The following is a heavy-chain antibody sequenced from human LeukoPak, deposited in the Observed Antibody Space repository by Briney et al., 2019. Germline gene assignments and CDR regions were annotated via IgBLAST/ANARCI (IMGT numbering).Heavy chain of an antibody. CDR3: AKGQIPYYYDSSGYYGYYFDY. J-gene: IGHJ4*02. CDR2: ISWNSGSI. CDR1: GFTFDDYA. D-gene: IGHD3-22*01. Sequence: GRSLRLSCAASGFTFDDYAMHWVRQAPGKGLEWVSGISWNSGSIVYADSVKGRFTISRDNAKNSLYLQMNSLRAEDTALYYCAKGQIPYYYDSSGYYGYYFDYWGQGTLVTVSS. V-gene: IGHV3-9*01.